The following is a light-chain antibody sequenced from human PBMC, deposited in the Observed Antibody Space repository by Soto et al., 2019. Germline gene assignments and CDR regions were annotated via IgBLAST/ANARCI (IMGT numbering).Light chain of an antibody. CDR3: LPCLQFLT. J-gene: IGKJ3*01. V-gene: IGKV2-28*01. CDR2: LAS. CDR1: QSLLHTNGYNY. Sequence: DIVMTQSPLSLSVTPGEPASISCRSSQSLLHTNGYNYLDWYLQKPGQSPQLLIYLASSLAYGVPARFSGSGSGRRFTLNISRVEADDGGIYYCLPCLQFLTFGPGTKVDIK.